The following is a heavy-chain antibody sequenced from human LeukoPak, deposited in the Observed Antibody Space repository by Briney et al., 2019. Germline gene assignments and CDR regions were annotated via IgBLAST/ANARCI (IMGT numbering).Heavy chain of an antibody. D-gene: IGHD3-10*01. Sequence: ASVKVSCKASGYTFTSYGISWVRQAPGQGLEWMGWISAYNGNTNYAQKFQGRVTMTRDTSISTAYMELSRLRSDDTAVYYCARVNYYGSGSYRWDYWGQGTLVTISS. CDR1: GYTFTSYG. CDR2: ISAYNGNT. V-gene: IGHV1-18*01. CDR3: ARVNYYGSGSYRWDY. J-gene: IGHJ4*02.